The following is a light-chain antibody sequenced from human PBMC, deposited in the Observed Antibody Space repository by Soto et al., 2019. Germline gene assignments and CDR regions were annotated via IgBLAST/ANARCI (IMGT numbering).Light chain of an antibody. Sequence: IQMTQSPSTLSASVGDRVTITCRASQSISSWLAWYQQKPGKAPKLLIYDASSLESGVPSRFSGSGSGTEFTLTISSLRPDDFATYYCQQYNSYSRTFGQVTKVDI. CDR3: QQYNSYSRT. J-gene: IGKJ1*01. CDR1: QSISSW. V-gene: IGKV1-5*01. CDR2: DAS.